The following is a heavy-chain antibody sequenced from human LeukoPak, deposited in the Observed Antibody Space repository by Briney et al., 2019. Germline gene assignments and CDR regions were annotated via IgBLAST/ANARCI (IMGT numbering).Heavy chain of an antibody. J-gene: IGHJ3*02. D-gene: IGHD1-7*01. Sequence: GGSLRLSCAASGFTFSSYSMNWVRQAPGKGLEWVSSISSSSSYIYYADSVKGRFTISRDNAKNSLYLQMNSLRAEDTAVYYCARRNWDYFDAFDIWGQGTVVTVSS. CDR1: GFTFSSYS. CDR3: ARRNWDYFDAFDI. CDR2: ISSSSSYI. V-gene: IGHV3-21*01.